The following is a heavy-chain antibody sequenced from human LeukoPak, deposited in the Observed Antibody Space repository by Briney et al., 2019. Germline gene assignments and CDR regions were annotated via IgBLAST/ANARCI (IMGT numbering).Heavy chain of an antibody. J-gene: IGHJ6*02. CDR1: GGTFSSYA. CDR3: ARGPRGYSGYDSGGYYYYYYGMDV. Sequence: SVKVSCKASGGTFSSYAISWVRQAPGQGLEWMGGIIPIFGTANYAQKFQGRVTITADESTSTAYMELSSLRSEDTAVYYCARGPRGYSGYDSGGYYYYYYGMDVWGQGTTVIVSS. CDR2: IIPIFGTA. D-gene: IGHD5-12*01. V-gene: IGHV1-69*13.